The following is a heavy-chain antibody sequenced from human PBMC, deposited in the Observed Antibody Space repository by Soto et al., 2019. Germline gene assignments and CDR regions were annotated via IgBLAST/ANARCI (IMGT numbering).Heavy chain of an antibody. CDR1: GFTFSSYG. V-gene: IGHV3-33*01. CDR2: IWYDGSNK. Sequence: GGSRRLSCAASGFTFSSYGMHWVRQAPGKGLEWVAVIWYDGSNKYYADSVKGRFTISRDNSKNTLYLQMNSLRAEDTAVYYCAREIMVATMGYYYYYMDVWGKGTTVTVSS. D-gene: IGHD5-12*01. J-gene: IGHJ6*03. CDR3: AREIMVATMGYYYYYMDV.